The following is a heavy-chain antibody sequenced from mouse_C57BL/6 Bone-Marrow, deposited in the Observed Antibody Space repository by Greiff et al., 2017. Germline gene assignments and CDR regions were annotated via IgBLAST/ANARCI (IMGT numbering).Heavy chain of an antibody. CDR2: IDPENGDT. Sequence: EVQLQPSGAELVRPGASVKLSCTASGFNIKDDYMHWVKQRPEQGLEWIGWIDPENGDTEYASKFQGKATITADTASNTAYLQLSSLTSEDTAVYYCTTGVYYWYFDVWGTGTTVTVSS. CDR3: TTGVYYWYFDV. D-gene: IGHD1-3*01. CDR1: GFNIKDDY. V-gene: IGHV14-4*01. J-gene: IGHJ1*03.